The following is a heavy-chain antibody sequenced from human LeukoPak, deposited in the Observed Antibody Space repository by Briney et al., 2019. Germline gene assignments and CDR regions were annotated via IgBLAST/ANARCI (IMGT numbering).Heavy chain of an antibody. Sequence: SGPTLVNPTQTLTLTFTFSGFSLSTSGMCVSWIRQPPGKALEWLAPIDWDGDKYYNTSLKTRLTISKDTSKNQVVLTMTNMDPVDTATYYCARIRGSRYYFDYWGQGTLVTVS. CDR2: IDWDGDK. D-gene: IGHD6-13*01. J-gene: IGHJ4*02. CDR1: GFSLSTSGMC. V-gene: IGHV2-70*01. CDR3: ARIRGSRYYFDY.